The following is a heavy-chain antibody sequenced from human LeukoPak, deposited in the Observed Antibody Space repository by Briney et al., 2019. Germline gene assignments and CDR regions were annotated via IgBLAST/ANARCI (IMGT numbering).Heavy chain of an antibody. CDR1: GFTFTRYA. Sequence: GGTLRLSCAASGFTFTRYAMSWVRQAAGKGLEWVSAIGGSGTKTFYAESVKGRFTISRDNAKTSLYLQMNSLRAEDTAVYYCARHLSGVTGYTYGRGIDYWGQGTLVTVSS. CDR3: ARHLSGVTGYTYGRGIDY. J-gene: IGHJ4*02. V-gene: IGHV3-23*01. D-gene: IGHD5-18*01. CDR2: IGGSGTKT.